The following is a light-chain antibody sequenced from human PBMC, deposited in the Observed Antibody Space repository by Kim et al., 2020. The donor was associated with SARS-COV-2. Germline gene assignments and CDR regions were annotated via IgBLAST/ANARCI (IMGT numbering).Light chain of an antibody. Sequence: AIRMTQSPSSLSASTGDRVTITCRASQDIGTYLAWYQQKPGRAPKLLIYVASTLQSGVPSRFSGSGSGTEFTLTISRLQSEDFATYYCQQYYSYPWTFGQGTKVDIK. J-gene: IGKJ1*01. CDR3: QQYYSYPWT. CDR1: QDIGTY. V-gene: IGKV1-8*01. CDR2: VAS.